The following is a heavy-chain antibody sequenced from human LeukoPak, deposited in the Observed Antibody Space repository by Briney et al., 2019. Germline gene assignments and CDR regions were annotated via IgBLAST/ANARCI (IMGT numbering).Heavy chain of an antibody. J-gene: IGHJ4*02. D-gene: IGHD3-3*01. Sequence: GASVKVSCKASGYTFTSYYMHWVRQAPGQGLEWMGWINPNSGGTNYAQKFQGRVTMTRDTSISTAYMELSRLRSDDTAVYYCARGSDDFWSGYSPSYWGQGTLVTVSS. CDR2: INPNSGGT. CDR3: ARGSDDFWSGYSPSY. CDR1: GYTFTSYY. V-gene: IGHV1-2*02.